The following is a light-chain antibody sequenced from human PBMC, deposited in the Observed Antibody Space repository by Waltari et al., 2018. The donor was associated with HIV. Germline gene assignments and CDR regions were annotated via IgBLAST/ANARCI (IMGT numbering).Light chain of an antibody. V-gene: IGLV2-23*02. CDR2: DVS. CDR3: CSYAGSSTV. J-gene: IGLJ2*01. Sequence: QSALTQPASVSGSPGQSITISCTGTSSDVGGYNYVYWYQQHPGKAPKLMIYDVSKRPSGVSNRFSGSKSGNTASLTISGLQAEDEADYYCCSYAGSSTVFGGGTKLTVL. CDR1: SSDVGGYNY.